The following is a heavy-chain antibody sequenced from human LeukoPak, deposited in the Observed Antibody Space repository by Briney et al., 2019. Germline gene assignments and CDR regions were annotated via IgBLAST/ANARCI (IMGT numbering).Heavy chain of an antibody. CDR1: GYTFTSYG. CDR3: ARDRERQQLGADAFDI. V-gene: IGHV1-18*01. D-gene: IGHD6-13*01. J-gene: IGHJ3*02. Sequence: ASVKVSCKASGYTFTSYGISWVRQAPGQGLEWMGWISAYNGNTNYAQKLQGRVTMTTDTSTSTAYMELRSLRSDDTAVYCCARDRERQQLGADAFDIWGQGTMVTVSS. CDR2: ISAYNGNT.